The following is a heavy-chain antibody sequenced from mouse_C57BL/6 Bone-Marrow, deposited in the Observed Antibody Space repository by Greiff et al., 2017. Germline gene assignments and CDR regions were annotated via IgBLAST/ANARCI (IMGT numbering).Heavy chain of an antibody. CDR1: GYTFTDYY. J-gene: IGHJ1*03. Sequence: VQLQQSGAELVRPGASVKLSCKASGYTFTDYYINWVKQRPGQGLEWIARIYPGSGNTYYNEKFKGKAPLTAEKSSSTAYMQLSSLTSEDSAVYFCARGDYGSSYWYFDVWGTGTTVTVSS. CDR3: ARGDYGSSYWYFDV. V-gene: IGHV1-76*01. D-gene: IGHD1-1*01. CDR2: IYPGSGNT.